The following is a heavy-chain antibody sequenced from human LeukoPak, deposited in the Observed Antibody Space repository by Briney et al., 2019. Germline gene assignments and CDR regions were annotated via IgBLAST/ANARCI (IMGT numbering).Heavy chain of an antibody. CDR3: AREEMATIPNYYYGMDV. Sequence: GASVKVSREASGYTFTSYGISWVRQAPGQGLEWMGWISAYNGNTNYAQKLQGRVTMTTDTSTSTAYMELRSLRSDDTAVYYCAREEMATIPNYYYGMDVWGQGTTVTVSS. J-gene: IGHJ6*02. CDR2: ISAYNGNT. D-gene: IGHD5-24*01. CDR1: GYTFTSYG. V-gene: IGHV1-18*01.